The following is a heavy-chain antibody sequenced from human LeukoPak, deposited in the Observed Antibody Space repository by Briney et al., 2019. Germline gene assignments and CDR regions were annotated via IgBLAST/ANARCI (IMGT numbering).Heavy chain of an antibody. CDR2: FYYSGAT. Sequence: PSESHSPTCTVSGGSISSSYRSWIRQPPGKGLEWIGYFYYSGATNYNPSLKSRVTISVDTSKTQRYLQMTSMTAVDTAVYYCARSNARDGYNFAYCGQGTLVTVSS. D-gene: IGHD5-24*01. V-gene: IGHV4-59*08. J-gene: IGHJ4*02. CDR1: GGSISSSY. CDR3: ARSNARDGYNFAY.